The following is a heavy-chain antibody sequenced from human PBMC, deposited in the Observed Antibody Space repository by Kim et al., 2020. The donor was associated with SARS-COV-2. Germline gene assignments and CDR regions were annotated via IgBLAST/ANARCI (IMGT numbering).Heavy chain of an antibody. D-gene: IGHD6-13*01. V-gene: IGHV3-23*01. CDR2: FSGSGAGT. J-gene: IGHJ4*02. Sequence: GGSLRLSCAASGFTFSSYAMHWVRQAPGKGLEWVSSFSGSGAGTYYSDSVKGRFTISRNNSKNTLYLQMNSLRAEDTAVYYCAKPRVGYSSSWPYYFDDWGQGTLVTVSS. CDR3: AKPRVGYSSSWPYYFDD. CDR1: GFTFSSYA.